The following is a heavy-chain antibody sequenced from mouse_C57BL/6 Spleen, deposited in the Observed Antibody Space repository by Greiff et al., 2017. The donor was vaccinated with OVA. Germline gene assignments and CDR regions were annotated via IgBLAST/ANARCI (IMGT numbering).Heavy chain of an antibody. Sequence: VHVKQSGAELVRPGASVKLSCTASGFNIKDDYMHWVKQRPEQGLEWIGWIDPENGDTEYASKFQGKATITADTSSNTAYLQLSSLTSEDTAVYYCTLHYYGSSSWFAYWGQGTLVTVSA. J-gene: IGHJ3*01. V-gene: IGHV14-4*01. CDR3: TLHYYGSSSWFAY. D-gene: IGHD1-1*01. CDR1: GFNIKDDY. CDR2: IDPENGDT.